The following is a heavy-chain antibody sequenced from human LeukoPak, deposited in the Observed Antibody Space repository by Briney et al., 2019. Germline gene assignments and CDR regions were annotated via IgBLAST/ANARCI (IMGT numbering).Heavy chain of an antibody. CDR3: AKDCDSSGYYSLYYYYGMDV. CDR2: ISYDGSNK. Sequence: SGGSLRLSCAASGFTFSSYGMHWVRQAPGKGLEWVAVISYDGSNKYYADSVKGRFTISRDNSKNTLYLQMNSLRAEDTAVYYCAKDCDSSGYYSLYYYYGMDVWGQGTTVTVSS. D-gene: IGHD3-22*01. J-gene: IGHJ6*02. CDR1: GFTFSSYG. V-gene: IGHV3-30*18.